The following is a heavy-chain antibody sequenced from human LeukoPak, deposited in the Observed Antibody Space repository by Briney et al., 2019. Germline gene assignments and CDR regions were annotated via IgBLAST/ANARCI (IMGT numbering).Heavy chain of an antibody. CDR3: ARDLTGGYSYGDY. D-gene: IGHD5-18*01. V-gene: IGHV3-48*03. Sequence: PGGSLRLSCAASGFTLSSYEMNWVRQAPGKGLEWVSYISSSGSTIYYADSVKGRFTISRDNAKNSLYLQMNSLRAEDTAVYYCARDLTGGYSYGDYWGQGTLVTVSS. CDR2: ISSSGSTI. CDR1: GFTLSSYE. J-gene: IGHJ4*02.